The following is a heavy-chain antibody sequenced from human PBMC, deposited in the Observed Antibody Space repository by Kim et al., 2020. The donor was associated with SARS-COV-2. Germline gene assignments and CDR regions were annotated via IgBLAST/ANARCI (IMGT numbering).Heavy chain of an antibody. CDR2: IRGGGDNP. Sequence: GGSLRLSCAASGFTFSNYAMNWVRQAPGKGLEWVSGIRGGGDNPKYADSVKGRFTISRDNSKNTLYLKINSLRGDDTALYYCAKCQYSYGSDAFDIWGQGTLVSVSS. D-gene: IGHD5-18*01. CDR1: GFTFSNYA. CDR3: AKCQYSYGSDAFDI. J-gene: IGHJ3*02. V-gene: IGHV3-23*01.